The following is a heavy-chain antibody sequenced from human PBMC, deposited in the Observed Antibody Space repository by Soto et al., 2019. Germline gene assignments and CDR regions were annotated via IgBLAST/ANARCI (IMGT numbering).Heavy chain of an antibody. CDR2: ISYSGDT. Sequence: PSETLSLTCTVSGAPISFFYWSWVRQPPGKGLEWIGHISYSGDTNYNPSLKRRFTISINRTENQFSLKLNSVTAADTAVYYCARRRDGYTGVWFDPWGQGTLVTVSS. CDR3: ARRRDGYTGVWFDP. CDR1: GAPISFFY. D-gene: IGHD5-12*01. V-gene: IGHV4-59*01. J-gene: IGHJ5*02.